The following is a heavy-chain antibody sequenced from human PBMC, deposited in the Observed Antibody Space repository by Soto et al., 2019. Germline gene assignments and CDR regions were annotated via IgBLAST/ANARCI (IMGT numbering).Heavy chain of an antibody. D-gene: IGHD6-25*01. J-gene: IGHJ5*02. Sequence: SETLSLTCTVSGCSICSGGYYWSWIRQHPGKGLEWIGYIYHSGSTYYNPSLKSRVTISVETSKNQFSLKLSSVTAADTAVYYCAREAAGILNWFDPWGQGTLVTVSS. V-gene: IGHV4-31*03. CDR3: AREAAGILNWFDP. CDR2: IYHSGST. CDR1: GCSICSGGYY.